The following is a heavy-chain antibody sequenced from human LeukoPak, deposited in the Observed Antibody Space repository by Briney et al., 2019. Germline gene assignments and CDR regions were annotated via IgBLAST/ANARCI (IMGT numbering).Heavy chain of an antibody. D-gene: IGHD3-22*01. V-gene: IGHV6-1*01. Sequence: SPTPSLTCALSGDSVSSNSAAWHWIRQSPSRGLEWLGSTYYRSKWYNDYAVSVKSRITINPDTSKNQFSLQLNSVTPEDTAVYYCARDRYKYDSRGYLRLDYWGQGTLVTVSS. CDR3: ARDRYKYDSRGYLRLDY. CDR1: GDSVSSNSAA. CDR2: TYYRSKWYN. J-gene: IGHJ4*02.